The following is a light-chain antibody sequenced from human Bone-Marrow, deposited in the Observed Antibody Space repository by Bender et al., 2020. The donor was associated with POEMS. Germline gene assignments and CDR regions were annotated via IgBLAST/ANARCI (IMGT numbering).Light chain of an antibody. Sequence: QSALTQPASVSGSPGQSITISCTGTSNDIGSYNLVSWYQQHPGRAPKLIVYEVNKRPSGVSARFSGSKSGNMASLTISGLQPEDEADYYCCSYAGSSTTVFGGGTKLTVL. CDR1: SNDIGSYNL. CDR2: EVN. CDR3: CSYAGSSTTV. J-gene: IGLJ3*02. V-gene: IGLV2-23*02.